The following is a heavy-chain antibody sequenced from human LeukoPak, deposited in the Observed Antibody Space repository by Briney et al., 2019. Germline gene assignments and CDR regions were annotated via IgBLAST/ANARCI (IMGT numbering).Heavy chain of an antibody. J-gene: IGHJ4*02. V-gene: IGHV3-23*01. CDR3: AKLHGGYLEWLFFY. D-gene: IGHD3-3*01. CDR2: ISGSGGST. Sequence: SGGSLRLPCAASGFTFSSYAMSWVRQAPGKGLEWVSAISGSGGSTYYADSVKGRFTISRDNSKNTLYLQMNSLRAEDTAVYYCAKLHGGYLEWLFFYWGQGTLVTVSS. CDR1: GFTFSSYA.